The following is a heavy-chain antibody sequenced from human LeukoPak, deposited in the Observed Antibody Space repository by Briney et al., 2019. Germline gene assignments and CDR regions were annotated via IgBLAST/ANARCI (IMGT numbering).Heavy chain of an antibody. CDR2: ISTYNGNT. D-gene: IGHD5-18*01. J-gene: IGHJ6*03. Sequence: ASVKVSCKASGYTFTTYGINWVRQAPGQGLEWMGWISTYNGNTNYAQKLQGRVTMTTDPSTNTAYMELRSLRSDDTALYYCARDPGGYSYGTRYYYYMDVWGKGTTVTVSS. V-gene: IGHV1-18*01. CDR1: GYTFTTYG. CDR3: ARDPGGYSYGTRYYYYMDV.